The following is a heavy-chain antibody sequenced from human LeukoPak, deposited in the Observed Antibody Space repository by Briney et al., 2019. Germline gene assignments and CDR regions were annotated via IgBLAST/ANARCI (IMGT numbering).Heavy chain of an antibody. Sequence: GASVNVSFKSSGYTFTSYGISWVRQAPGQGLEWMGWISAYNGNTNYAQKLQGRVTMTTDTSTSTAYMELSSLRSDDTAVYYCARESSGSYHYYYYYGMDVWGQGTTVTVSS. CDR2: ISAYNGNT. J-gene: IGHJ6*02. CDR3: ARESSGSYHYYYYYGMDV. D-gene: IGHD1-26*01. V-gene: IGHV1-18*01. CDR1: GYTFTSYG.